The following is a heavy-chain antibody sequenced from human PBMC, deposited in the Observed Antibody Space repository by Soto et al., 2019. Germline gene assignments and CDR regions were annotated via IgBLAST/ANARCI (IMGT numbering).Heavy chain of an antibody. CDR1: GGSINSGDYS. J-gene: IGHJ4*02. V-gene: IGHV4-30-2*01. CDR2: IYHTGTT. D-gene: IGHD6-13*01. Sequence: PSETLSLTCTVSGGSINSGDYSWTWIRQPPGKGLEWIGYIYHTGTTYYNMSLKSRVTISVDRSKNQFSLKLSSVTAADTAVYYCVLYSTSWYPSQDYWGQGTLVTVSS. CDR3: VLYSTSWYPSQDY.